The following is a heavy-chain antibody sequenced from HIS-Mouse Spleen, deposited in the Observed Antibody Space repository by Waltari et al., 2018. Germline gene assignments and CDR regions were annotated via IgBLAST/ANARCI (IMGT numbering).Heavy chain of an antibody. CDR1: GGSISSSSYY. CDR3: AREIPYSSSWYDWYFDL. D-gene: IGHD6-13*01. V-gene: IGHV4-39*07. CDR2: IYYSWST. J-gene: IGHJ2*01. Sequence: QLQLQESGPGLVKPSETLSLTCTVSGGSISSSSYYLGWIRQPPGKGLEWIGSIYYSWSTHYNPSLKSRVTISVDTSKNQFSLKLSSVTAADTAVYYCAREIPYSSSWYDWYFDLWGRGTLVTVSS.